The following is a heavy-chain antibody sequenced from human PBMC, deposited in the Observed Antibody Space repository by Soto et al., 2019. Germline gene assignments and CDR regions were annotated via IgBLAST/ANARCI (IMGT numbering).Heavy chain of an antibody. J-gene: IGHJ5*02. D-gene: IGHD6-13*01. Sequence: QVQLVESGGGVVQPGRSLRLSCAASGFTFSNYGMHWVRQAPGKGLEWVAVIYYDGNNKYYADSVKGRFTISRDNSKNTLYLQMNSLRAEDTAVYYCARDLYVSSGYGKEFDPWGQGTLVTVSS. V-gene: IGHV3-33*01. CDR3: ARDLYVSSGYGKEFDP. CDR2: IYYDGNNK. CDR1: GFTFSNYG.